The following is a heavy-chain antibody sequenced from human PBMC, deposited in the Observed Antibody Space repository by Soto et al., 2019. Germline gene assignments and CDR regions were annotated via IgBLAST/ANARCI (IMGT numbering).Heavy chain of an antibody. V-gene: IGHV3-21*01. CDR2: ISSGSSNI. D-gene: IGHD2-21*02. CDR1: GFAFRSYN. CDR3: ASATVVTATFDF. J-gene: IGHJ4*02. Sequence: EAQLVESGGGLVKPGGSLTLSCAASGFAFRSYNMNWVRQAPGKGLEWVTSISSGSSNIYYADSVKGRFTISRDNAKNSLYLQMDSLRAEDSAVYYCASATVVTATFDFWGQGTLVTVSS.